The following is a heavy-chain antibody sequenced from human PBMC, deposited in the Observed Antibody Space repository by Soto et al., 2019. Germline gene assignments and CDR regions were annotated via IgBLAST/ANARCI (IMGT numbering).Heavy chain of an antibody. J-gene: IGHJ4*02. V-gene: IGHV1-2*04. Sequence: ASVKVSCKASGYTFTSYGISWVRQAPGQGLEWMGWINPNSGGTNYAQKFQGWVTMTRDTSISTAYMELSRLRSDDTAVYYCARVTIIPAAGGRVFDYWGQGTLVTVS. CDR1: GYTFTSYG. CDR3: ARVTIIPAAGGRVFDY. CDR2: INPNSGGT. D-gene: IGHD2-2*01.